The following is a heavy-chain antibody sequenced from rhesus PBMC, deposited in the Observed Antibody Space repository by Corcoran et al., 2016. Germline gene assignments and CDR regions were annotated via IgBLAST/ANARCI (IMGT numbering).Heavy chain of an antibody. CDR3: ARKARRTGTKRDYFDY. J-gene: IGHJ4*01. CDR2: INGKMGKT. Sequence: QVQLQESGPAVVKPSETLSLHCSVSGGSIRRDYDWSWIRQSPGQVLEWIGYINGKMGKTNHNPAIKSRVTISKDTYKNQFCLKLSAMTTADTAGYYCARKARRTGTKRDYFDYWGQGVLVTVSS. V-gene: IGHV4S7*01. D-gene: IGHD1-26*01. CDR1: GGSIRRDYD.